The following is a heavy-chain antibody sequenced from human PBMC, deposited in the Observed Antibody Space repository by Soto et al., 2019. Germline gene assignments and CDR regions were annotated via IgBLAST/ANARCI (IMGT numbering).Heavy chain of an antibody. CDR2: INHSGST. CDR1: GGSFSGYY. J-gene: IGHJ4*02. V-gene: IGHV4-34*01. Sequence: PSETLSLTCAVYGGSFSGYYWSWIRQPPGKGLEWIGEINHSGSTNYNPSLKSRVTISVDTSKNQFSLKLSSVTAADTAVYYCARGWGRIFDYWGQRTLVTVSS. CDR3: ARGWGRIFDY. D-gene: IGHD7-27*01.